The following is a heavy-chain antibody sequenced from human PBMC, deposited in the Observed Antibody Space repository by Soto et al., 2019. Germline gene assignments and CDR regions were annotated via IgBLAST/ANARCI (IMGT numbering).Heavy chain of an antibody. CDR2: INHSGST. D-gene: IGHD3-10*01. Sequence: SETLSLTCAVYGGSFSGYYWSWIRQPPGKGLEWIGEINHSGSTNYNPSLKSRVTISVDTSKNQFSLKLSSVTAADTAVYYCARGRSGAYWGQGTLVTVSS. J-gene: IGHJ4*02. CDR1: GGSFSGYY. V-gene: IGHV4-34*01. CDR3: ARGRSGAY.